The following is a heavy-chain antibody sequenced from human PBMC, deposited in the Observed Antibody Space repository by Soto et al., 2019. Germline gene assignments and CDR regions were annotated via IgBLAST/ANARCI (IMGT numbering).Heavy chain of an antibody. V-gene: IGHV3-64D*06. CDR1: GFALSSYA. Sequence: SLRLSCSASGFALSSYAMHWVRQAPGKGLEYVSSISSNGISTHYADSVKGRFTISRDNSQNTLYIQMNSLRPDDTALYYCVKDEGFCTGGNCYSVARGGFDLWGQGTMVTVSS. CDR3: VKDEGFCTGGNCYSVARGGFDL. CDR2: ISSNGIST. J-gene: IGHJ3*01. D-gene: IGHD2-15*01.